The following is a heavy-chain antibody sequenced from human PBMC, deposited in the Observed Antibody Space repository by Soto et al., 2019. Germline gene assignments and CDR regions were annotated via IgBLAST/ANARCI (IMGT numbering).Heavy chain of an antibody. CDR2: IYPGDSDP. CDR3: GRFPRSFRVVIHLRV. V-gene: IGHV5-51*01. D-gene: IGHD3-22*01. J-gene: IGHJ6*01. CDR1: GYSFTTYW. Sequence: PGESLKISCKASGYSFTTYWIGWVRQMPGKGLEWMGIIYPGDSDPRYSPSFQGQVTISADKSISTAYLQWSSLKASDTAMYYPGRFPRSFRVVIHLRVWGPGTTHEVSS.